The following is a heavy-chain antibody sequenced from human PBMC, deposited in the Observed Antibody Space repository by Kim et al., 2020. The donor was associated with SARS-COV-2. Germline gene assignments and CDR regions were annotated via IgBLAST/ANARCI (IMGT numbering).Heavy chain of an antibody. V-gene: IGHV4-34*01. CDR2: INHSGST. CDR3: ARIAAAGRSINWFDP. J-gene: IGHJ5*02. CDR1: GGSFSGYY. Sequence: SETLSLTCAVYGGSFSGYYWSWIRQPPGKGLEWIGEINHSGSTNYNPSLKSRVTISVDTSKNQFSLKLSSVTAADTAVYYCARIAAAGRSINWFDPWGQGTLVTVSS. D-gene: IGHD6-13*01.